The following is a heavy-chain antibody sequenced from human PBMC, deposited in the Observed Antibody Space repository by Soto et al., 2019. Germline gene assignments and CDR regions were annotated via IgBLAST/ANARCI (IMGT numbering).Heavy chain of an antibody. J-gene: IGHJ6*02. CDR2: ISGSGGST. CDR3: AARVYYYGMDV. V-gene: IGHV3-23*01. CDR1: GFTFSSYA. Sequence: LSLTCAASGFTFSSYAMSWVRQAPGKGLEWVSAISGSGGSTYYADSVKGRFTISRDNSKNTLYLQMNSLRAEDTAVYYCAARVYYYGMDVWGQGTTVTVSS.